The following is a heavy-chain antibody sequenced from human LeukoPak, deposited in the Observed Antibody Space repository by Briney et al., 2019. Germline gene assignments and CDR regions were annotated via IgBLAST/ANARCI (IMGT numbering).Heavy chain of an antibody. Sequence: ASVQVSCKTSGYTFTSYHMHWVRQAPGQGLEWVAIIKSTGDNTVYAQKFQGRVTVTTDTSTSAVYMDLSSLSSEDTAVYYCVREDAHAYYFDFWGPGTLVTVSS. D-gene: IGHD2-2*01. CDR3: VREDAHAYYFDF. V-gene: IGHV1-46*01. CDR1: GYTFTSYH. J-gene: IGHJ4*02. CDR2: IKSTGDNT.